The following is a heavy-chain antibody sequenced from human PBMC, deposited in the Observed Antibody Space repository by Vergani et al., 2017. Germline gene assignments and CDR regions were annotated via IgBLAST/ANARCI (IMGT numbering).Heavy chain of an antibody. CDR2: IDPSASYT. CDR3: ARGIVVVPAAINRYYYYGMDV. D-gene: IGHD2-2*01. V-gene: IGHV5-10-1*03. CDR1: GYSFTSYW. Sequence: EVQLVQSGAEVKKPGESLRISCKGSGYSFTSYWISWVRQMPGKGLEWMGRIDPSASYTNYSPSFQGHVTISADKSISTAYLQWSSLTASDNAMYYCARGIVVVPAAINRYYYYGMDVWGQGTTVTVSS. J-gene: IGHJ6*02.